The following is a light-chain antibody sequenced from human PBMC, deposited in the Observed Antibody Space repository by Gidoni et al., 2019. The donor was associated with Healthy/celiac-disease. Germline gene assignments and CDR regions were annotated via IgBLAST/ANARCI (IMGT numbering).Light chain of an antibody. V-gene: IGLV2-14*01. CDR3: SSYTSSSTVV. CDR2: EVS. CDR1: SSDGGGYNY. J-gene: IGLJ2*01. Sequence: QSALTQPASVPGSPGQSITISCTGTSSDGGGYNYVSWYQQHPGKARKLMIYEVSNRPAGVSNRFSGSKSGNTASLTISGLQAEDEADYYCSSYTSSSTVVFGGGTKLTVL.